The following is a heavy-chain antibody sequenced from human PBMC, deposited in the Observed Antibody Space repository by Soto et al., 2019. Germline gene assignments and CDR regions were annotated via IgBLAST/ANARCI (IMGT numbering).Heavy chain of an antibody. J-gene: IGHJ6*02. D-gene: IGHD6-6*01. CDR1: GYTFTSYA. Sequence: QVQLVQSGAEVKKPGASVKVSCKASGYTFTSYAMHWVRQAPGQRLEWMGWINAGNGNTKYSQKFQGRVTITRDTSASTAYMELSSVRSEDTAVYYCARNPLIAARGNYYYGMAVWGQGTTVTVSS. CDR2: INAGNGNT. CDR3: ARNPLIAARGNYYYGMAV. V-gene: IGHV1-3*01.